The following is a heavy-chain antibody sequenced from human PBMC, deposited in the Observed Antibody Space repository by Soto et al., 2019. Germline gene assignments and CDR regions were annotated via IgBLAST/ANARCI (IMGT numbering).Heavy chain of an antibody. CDR3: ARDLMYDILTGYRYCFDY. Sequence: ASVKVSCKASGYTFTSYGISWVRQAPGQGLEWMGWISAYNGNTNYAQKLQGRVTMTTDTSTSTAYMELRSLRSDDTAVYYCARDLMYDILTGYRYCFDYWGQRTLVNVS. D-gene: IGHD3-9*01. CDR1: GYTFTSYG. CDR2: ISAYNGNT. J-gene: IGHJ4*02. V-gene: IGHV1-18*01.